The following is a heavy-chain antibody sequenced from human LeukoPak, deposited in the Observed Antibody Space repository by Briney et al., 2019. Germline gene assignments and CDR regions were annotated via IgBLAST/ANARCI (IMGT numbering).Heavy chain of an antibody. D-gene: IGHD3-10*01. Sequence: ASVKVSCKASVYTFTGYYMHWVRLAPAQGLEWVGWINLNSGGTNYAQKFQGRVTMTRDTSISTAYMELSSLISNDTAVYCGARAVTSYYFDYWGQGTMVTVSS. CDR3: ARAVTSYYFDY. CDR1: VYTFTGYY. V-gene: IGHV1-2*02. J-gene: IGHJ4*02. CDR2: INLNSGGT.